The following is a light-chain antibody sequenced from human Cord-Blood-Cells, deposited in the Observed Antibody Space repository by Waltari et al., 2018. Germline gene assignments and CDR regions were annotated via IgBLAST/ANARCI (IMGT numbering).Light chain of an antibody. V-gene: IGLV2-14*04. CDR3: SSYTSSSTLV. J-gene: IGLJ1*01. CDR2: DVS. CDR1: SSDVGGYNY. Sequence: PGQSITISCTGTSSDVGGYNYVSWYQQHPGKAPKLMIYDVSNRPSGVSNRFSGSKSGNTTSLTISGLQAEDEADYYCSSYTSSSTLVFGTGTKVTVL.